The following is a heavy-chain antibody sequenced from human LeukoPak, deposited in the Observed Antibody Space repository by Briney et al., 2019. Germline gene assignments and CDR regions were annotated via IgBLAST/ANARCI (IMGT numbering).Heavy chain of an antibody. Sequence: PGGSLRLSCAASGFTFSSYGMHWVRQAPGKGLEWAAFIQYDGSNKKYADSVKGRFTISRDNSKNTLFLQMNSLRLDDTAVYLCVTVTWFDAWGQGTLVTVSS. D-gene: IGHD4-17*01. J-gene: IGHJ5*02. CDR3: VTVTWFDA. CDR1: GFTFSSYG. V-gene: IGHV3-30*02. CDR2: IQYDGSNK.